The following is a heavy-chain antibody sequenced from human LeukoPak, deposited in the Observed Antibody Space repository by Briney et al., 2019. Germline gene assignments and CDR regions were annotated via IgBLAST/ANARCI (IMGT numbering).Heavy chain of an antibody. CDR1: GYTFTSYD. CDR2: MNPNSGNT. D-gene: IGHD3-10*01. V-gene: IGHV1-8*01. J-gene: IGHJ6*02. Sequence: ASVKVSCKASGYTFTSYDINWVRQATGQGLEWMGWMNPNSGNTGYAQKFQGRVTMTRNTSISTAYMELSSLRSEDTAVYYCARATNCYGSGSPPDGMDVWGQGTTVTVSS. CDR3: ARATNCYGSGSPPDGMDV.